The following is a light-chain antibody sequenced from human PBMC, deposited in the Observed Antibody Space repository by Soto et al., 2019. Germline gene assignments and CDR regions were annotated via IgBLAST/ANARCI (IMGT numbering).Light chain of an antibody. CDR1: SSDVGGYKY. CDR2: EVS. V-gene: IGLV2-8*01. J-gene: IGLJ2*01. CDR3: SSYAGSNNFVV. Sequence: QSALTQPPSASGSPVQSVTISCTGTSSDVGGYKYVSWYQQHPGKAPKLIIYEVSNRPSGVPDRFSGSKSGNTASLTVSGLQTEDEADYYCSSYAGSNNFVVFGGGTKVTVL.